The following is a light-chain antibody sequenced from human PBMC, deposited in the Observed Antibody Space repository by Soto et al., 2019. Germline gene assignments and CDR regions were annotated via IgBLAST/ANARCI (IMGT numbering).Light chain of an antibody. Sequence: IVLTQSPGTLSLSPGERATLSCRASQSVSSSYLAWYQQKPCQAPRLLIFGASSRANGIPDRFSGSGSGTDFTLTISRLEPEDFAVFYCQQYGSSPLTFGGGTKVEIK. V-gene: IGKV3-20*01. CDR2: GAS. J-gene: IGKJ4*01. CDR1: QSVSSSY. CDR3: QQYGSSPLT.